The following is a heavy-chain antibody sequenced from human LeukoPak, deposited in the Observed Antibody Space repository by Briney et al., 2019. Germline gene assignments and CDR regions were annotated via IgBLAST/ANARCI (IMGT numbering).Heavy chain of an antibody. J-gene: IGHJ4*02. D-gene: IGHD4-17*01. CDR2: IYYSGST. Sequence: SETLSLTCTVSGGSISSSSYYWGWIRQPPGKGLEWIGSIYYSGSTYYNPSLKSRVTISVDTSENQFSLKLSSVTAADTAVYYCARYHYGGGRGYFDYWGQGTLVTVSS. CDR3: ARYHYGGGRGYFDY. CDR1: GGSISSSSYY. V-gene: IGHV4-39*01.